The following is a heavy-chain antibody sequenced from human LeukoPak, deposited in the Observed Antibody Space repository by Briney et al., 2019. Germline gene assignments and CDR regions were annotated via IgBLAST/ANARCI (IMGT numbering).Heavy chain of an antibody. Sequence: PGGSLRLSCAASGFTVSSNYMSWIRQPPGKGLEWIGSIYYSGSTYYNPSLKSRVTISVDTSKNQFSLKLSSVTAADTAVYYCARHKTDTVAVEGWGQGTLVTVSS. CDR3: ARHKTDTVAVEG. V-gene: IGHV4-39*01. D-gene: IGHD5-12*01. J-gene: IGHJ4*02. CDR1: GFTVSSNY. CDR2: IYYSGST.